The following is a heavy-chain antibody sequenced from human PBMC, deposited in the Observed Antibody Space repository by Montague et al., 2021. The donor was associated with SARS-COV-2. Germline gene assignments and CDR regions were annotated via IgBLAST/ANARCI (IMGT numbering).Heavy chain of an antibody. D-gene: IGHD3-22*01. CDR1: GGSFGDDH. Sequence: SETRSLTCGVYGGSFGDDHWSWIRQPPGKGLEWIGDIKQSGSTXXXPSXXXRVTTSVDTSKNQFSLKLTSVTAADTAVYFCARGHLSVSMIVVVFTSASYYFDYWGLGAQVTVSS. J-gene: IGHJ4*02. CDR3: ARGHLSVSMIVVVFTSASYYFDY. V-gene: IGHV4-34*01. CDR2: IKQSGST.